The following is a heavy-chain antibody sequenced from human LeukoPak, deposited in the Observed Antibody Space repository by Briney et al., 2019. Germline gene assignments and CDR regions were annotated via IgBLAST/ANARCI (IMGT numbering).Heavy chain of an antibody. D-gene: IGHD3-10*01. J-gene: IGHJ4*02. Sequence: GGSLRLSCAASGFTFSTYWMNWYRQAPGKGLEWVSAISGSGGSTYYADSVKGRFTISRDNSKNTLYLQMNSLRAEDTAVYYCAKNGPRVLLWFGELFWWGQGTLVTLSS. CDR1: GFTFSTYW. V-gene: IGHV3-23*01. CDR2: ISGSGGST. CDR3: AKNGPRVLLWFGELFW.